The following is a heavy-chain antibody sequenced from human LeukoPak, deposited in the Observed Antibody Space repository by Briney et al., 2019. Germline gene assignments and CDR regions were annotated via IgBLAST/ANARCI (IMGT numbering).Heavy chain of an antibody. CDR1: GFTFGSYA. CDR3: ARGIQLLGY. J-gene: IGHJ4*02. CDR2: TSGSGGST. Sequence: PGGSLRLSCAASGFTFGSYAMSWVRQAPGKGLEWVSATSGSGGSTYYADSVNGRFTISRDNSKNTLYLQMNSLRAEDSAVYYCARGIQLLGYWGQGTLVTVSS. V-gene: IGHV3-23*01. D-gene: IGHD1-1*01.